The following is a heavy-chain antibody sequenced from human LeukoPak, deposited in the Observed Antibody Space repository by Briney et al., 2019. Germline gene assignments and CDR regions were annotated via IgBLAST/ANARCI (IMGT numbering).Heavy chain of an antibody. CDR3: ARWRDYYDSSGTYPAFDY. Sequence: SETLSLTCAVSGGSFSSYYWSWIRQPAGKGLEWIGRIYTSGSTNYNPSLKSRVTMSVDTSKNQFSLKLSSVTAADTAVYYCARWRDYYDSSGTYPAFDYWGQGTLVTVSS. V-gene: IGHV4-4*07. D-gene: IGHD3-22*01. CDR2: IYTSGST. CDR1: GGSFSSYY. J-gene: IGHJ4*02.